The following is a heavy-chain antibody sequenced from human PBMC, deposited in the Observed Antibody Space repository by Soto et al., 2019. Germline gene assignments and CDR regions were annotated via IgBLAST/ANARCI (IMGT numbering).Heavy chain of an antibody. CDR2: ISAYNGNT. Sequence: QVQLVQSGAEVKKPGASVKVSCKASGYTFTSYGISWVRQAPGQGLEWMGWISAYNGNTNYAQKLQGRVTMTTDTSTSTAYMELRSLRSDDTAGYYCASLGATTRGYYYYGMDVWGQGTTVTVSS. CDR1: GYTFTSYG. D-gene: IGHD1-26*01. J-gene: IGHJ6*02. CDR3: ASLGATTRGYYYYGMDV. V-gene: IGHV1-18*01.